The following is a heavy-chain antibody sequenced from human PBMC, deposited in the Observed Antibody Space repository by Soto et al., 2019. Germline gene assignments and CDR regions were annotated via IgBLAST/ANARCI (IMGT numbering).Heavy chain of an antibody. CDR1: GFTFSSYA. D-gene: IGHD3-3*01. Sequence: QVQLVESGGGVVQPGRSLRLSCAASGFTFSSYAMHWVRQAPGKGLEWVAVISYDGSNKYYADSVKGRFTISRDNSKNTLYLQMYSLRAEDTAVYYCARDEIRFSWAYGMDGWGQGTTVTVSS. CDR3: ARDEIRFSWAYGMDG. V-gene: IGHV3-30-3*01. J-gene: IGHJ6*02. CDR2: ISYDGSNK.